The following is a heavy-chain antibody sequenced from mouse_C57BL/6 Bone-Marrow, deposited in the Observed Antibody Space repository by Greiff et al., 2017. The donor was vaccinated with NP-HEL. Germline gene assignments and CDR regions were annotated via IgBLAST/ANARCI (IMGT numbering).Heavy chain of an antibody. CDR2: IDPSDSYT. Sequence: QVQLQQPGAELVMPGASVKLSCKASGYTFTSYWMHWVKQRPGQGLEWIGEIDPSDSYTNYNQKFKGKSTLTVDKSSSTAYMQLSSLTSEDSAVYYCASERSWDLYAMDYWGQGTSVTVSS. J-gene: IGHJ4*01. V-gene: IGHV1-69*01. CDR1: GYTFTSYW. CDR3: ASERSWDLYAMDY. D-gene: IGHD4-1*01.